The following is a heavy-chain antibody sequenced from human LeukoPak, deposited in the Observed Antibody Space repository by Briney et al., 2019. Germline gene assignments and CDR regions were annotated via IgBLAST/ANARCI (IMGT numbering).Heavy chain of an antibody. CDR1: GYSISSGYY. D-gene: IGHD4-11*01. J-gene: IGHJ4*02. V-gene: IGHV4-38-2*01. Sequence: PSETLSLTCAVSGYSISSGYYWGWIRQPPGKGLEWIGSIYHSGSTYYNPSLKSRVTISVDTSKNQFSLKQSSLTAADTAVYYCARGLQSLGYFDYWGQGTLVTVSS. CDR2: IYHSGST. CDR3: ARGLQSLGYFDY.